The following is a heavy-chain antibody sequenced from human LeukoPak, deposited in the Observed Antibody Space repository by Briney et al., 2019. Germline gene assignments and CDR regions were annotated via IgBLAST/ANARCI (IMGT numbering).Heavy chain of an antibody. D-gene: IGHD1-26*01. CDR3: AREWELHFDY. V-gene: IGHV4-59*02. CDR2: IYYSGST. J-gene: IGHJ4*02. CDR1: GGSVSSYY. Sequence: SETLSLTGTVSGGSVSSYYWSWIRQPPGKGLEWIGYIYYSGSTNYNPSLKSRVTISVDTSKNQFSLKLSSVTAADTAVYYCAREWELHFDYWGQGTLVTVSS.